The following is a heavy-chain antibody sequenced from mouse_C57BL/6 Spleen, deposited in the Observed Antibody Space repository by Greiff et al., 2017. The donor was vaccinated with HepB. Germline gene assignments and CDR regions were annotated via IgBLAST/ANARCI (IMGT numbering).Heavy chain of an antibody. CDR2: ICSGGST. Sequence: VMLVESGPGLVQPSQSLSITCTVSGFSLTSSGVHWVRQSPGKGLEWLGVICSGGSTDYNAAFISRLSISKDNSKSQVFFKMNSLQADDTAIYYCARSRDYDGSSYYFDYWGQGTTLTVSS. V-gene: IGHV2-2*01. J-gene: IGHJ2*01. CDR3: ARSRDYDGSSYYFDY. D-gene: IGHD1-1*01. CDR1: GFSLTSSG.